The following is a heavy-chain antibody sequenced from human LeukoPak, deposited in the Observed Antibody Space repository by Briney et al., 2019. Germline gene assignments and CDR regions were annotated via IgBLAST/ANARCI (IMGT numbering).Heavy chain of an antibody. CDR2: INPSGGST. Sequence: GASVKVSCKASGYTFTSYYMHWVRQAPGQGLEWMGIINPSGGSTSYAQKFQGGVTMTRDTSTSTVYMELSSLRSEDTAVYYCARSGVGGTYYYYYYYGMDVWGQGTTVTVSS. J-gene: IGHJ6*02. D-gene: IGHD1-26*01. V-gene: IGHV1-46*01. CDR1: GYTFTSYY. CDR3: ARSGVGGTYYYYYYYGMDV.